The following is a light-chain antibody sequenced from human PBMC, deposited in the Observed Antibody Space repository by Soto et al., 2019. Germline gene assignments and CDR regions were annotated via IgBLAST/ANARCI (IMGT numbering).Light chain of an antibody. J-gene: IGKJ1*01. CDR2: GAS. CDR1: QSVSSGY. Sequence: EIVMTQSPATLSLSPGERATLSCRASQSVSSGYLAWYQQKPGQAPRLLIYGASSRATGIPDRFSGSGSGTDFTLTISRLEPEDFAVYYCQQYGSSPLFGQGTKVDIK. CDR3: QQYGSSPL. V-gene: IGKV3-20*01.